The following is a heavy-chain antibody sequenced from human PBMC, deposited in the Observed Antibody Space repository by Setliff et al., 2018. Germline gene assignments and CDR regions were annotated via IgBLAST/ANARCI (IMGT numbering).Heavy chain of an antibody. Sequence: SETLSLTCGGSGSSITSSTWWSWVRQAPGKGLEWVGQIFNSGSTHFNPSLKSRLTMTVDQSKNKFSLKLSSVTAADTAVYYCARAHTWSLPNENSGYPGWFDPWGQGTLVTV. D-gene: IGHD3-22*01. V-gene: IGHV4-4*02. CDR2: IFNSGST. J-gene: IGHJ5*02. CDR1: GSSITSSTW. CDR3: ARAHTWSLPNENSGYPGWFDP.